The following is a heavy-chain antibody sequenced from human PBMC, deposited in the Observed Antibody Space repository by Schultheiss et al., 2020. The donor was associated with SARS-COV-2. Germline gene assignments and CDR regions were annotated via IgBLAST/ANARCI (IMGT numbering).Heavy chain of an antibody. D-gene: IGHD4-23*01. Sequence: GGSLRLSCAASGFTFDDYAMHWVRQGPGKGLEWVSGIGRNGGAIGHADSVEGRFIISRDNAKSTLYLEMNDLRSDDTAFYYCAKTSVASGGHLPMFDYCGQGTLVTVSS. CDR1: GFTFDDYA. CDR2: IGRNGGAI. J-gene: IGHJ4*02. CDR3: AKTSVASGGHLPMFDY. V-gene: IGHV3-9*01.